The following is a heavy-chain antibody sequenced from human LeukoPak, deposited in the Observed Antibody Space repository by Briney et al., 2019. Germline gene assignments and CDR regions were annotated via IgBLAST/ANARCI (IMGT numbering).Heavy chain of an antibody. V-gene: IGHV4-31*03. D-gene: IGHD2-15*01. J-gene: IGHJ4*02. CDR2: INSLGST. CDR1: GASIATAGYY. CDR3: ARGNSDGKREDY. Sequence: KPWDPRSLTCTVPGASIATAGYYWCWIRQHQGKGLEWFGYINSLGSTYYSPSLTSRVTLSGDPSKNQISLKLSSVTPAATPVYFCARGNSDGKREDYWGPGTLLTVSS.